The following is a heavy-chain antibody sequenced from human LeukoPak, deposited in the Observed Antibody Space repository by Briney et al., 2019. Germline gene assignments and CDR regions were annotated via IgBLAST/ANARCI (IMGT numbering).Heavy chain of an antibody. D-gene: IGHD6-13*01. CDR1: GDSVSSNSAA. V-gene: IGHV6-1*01. CDR3: ARDIAAAGMSVYYYGMDV. CDR2: TYYRSKWYN. J-gene: IGHJ6*02. Sequence: SQTLSLTCAISGDSVSSNSAAWNWIRQSPSRGLEWLGRTYYRSKWYNDYAVSVKSRITINPDTSKIQFSLQLNSVTPEDTAVYYCARDIAAAGMSVYYYGMDVWGQGTTVTVSS.